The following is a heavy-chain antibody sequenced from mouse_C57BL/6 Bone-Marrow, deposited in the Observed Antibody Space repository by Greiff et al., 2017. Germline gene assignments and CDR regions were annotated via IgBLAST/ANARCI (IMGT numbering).Heavy chain of an antibody. CDR3: ARWASCVYWDVDV. Sequence: VQLQQPGAELVKPGASVKLSCKASGYTFTSYWMQWVKQRPGQGLEWIGEIDPSDSYTNYNHKFKGKVTLTVDPTSSTAYMQLSSLTSEDSAVYYCARWASCVYWDVDVWGTGTTVTVSS. D-gene: IGHD3-3*01. CDR2: IDPSDSYT. CDR1: GYTFTSYW. J-gene: IGHJ1*03. V-gene: IGHV1-50*01.